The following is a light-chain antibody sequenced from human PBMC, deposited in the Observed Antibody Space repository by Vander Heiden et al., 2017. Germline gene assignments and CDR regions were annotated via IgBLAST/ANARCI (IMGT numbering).Light chain of an antibody. CDR2: AAS. V-gene: IGKV1-9*01. CDR3: KKLNTYQT. Sequence: IQLTQSPSSLSASVVDRVTITCRASQDISNYLAWYQQKPGKAPKLLIYAASTLEGGVPSRFSGSGSGTDFTLTISSLQPADFATYYCKKLNTYQTVGQGTKLEIK. CDR1: QDISNY. J-gene: IGKJ2*01.